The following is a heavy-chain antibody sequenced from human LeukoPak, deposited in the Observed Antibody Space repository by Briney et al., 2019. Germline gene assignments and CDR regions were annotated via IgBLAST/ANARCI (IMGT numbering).Heavy chain of an antibody. CDR1: GFTFSSYS. D-gene: IGHD1-1*01. J-gene: IGHJ4*02. CDR2: ISYDGSNK. CDR3: AKDEGNWNDGGDFDY. Sequence: GGSLRLSCAASGFTFSSYSMNWVRQAPGKGLEWVAVISYDGSNKYYADSVKGRFTISRDNSKNTLYLQMNSLRAEDTAVYYCAKDEGNWNDGGDFDYWGQGTLVTVSS. V-gene: IGHV3-30*18.